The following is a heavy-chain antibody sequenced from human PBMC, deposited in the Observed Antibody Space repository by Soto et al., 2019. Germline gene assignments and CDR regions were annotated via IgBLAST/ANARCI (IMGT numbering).Heavy chain of an antibody. V-gene: IGHV1-69*06. CDR1: GGTFSSYA. CDR2: IIPIFGTA. D-gene: IGHD4-17*01. Sequence: VKVSCKASGGTFSSYAISWVRQAPGQGLEWMGGIIPIFGTANYAQKFQGRVTITADKSTSTAYMELSSLRSEDTAVYYCARDYGGKSGYFDYWGQGTLVTVSS. CDR3: ARDYGGKSGYFDY. J-gene: IGHJ4*02.